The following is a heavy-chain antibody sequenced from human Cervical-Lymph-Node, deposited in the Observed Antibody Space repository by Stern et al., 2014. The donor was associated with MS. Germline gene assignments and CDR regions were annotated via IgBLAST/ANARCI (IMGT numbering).Heavy chain of an antibody. Sequence: ESGPTLVKPTQTLTLTCTFSGFSLGTSGVGVGWIRQPPGKALEWLAVIYWDDEKAYRPSLKGRLTIHKDTSKNQVVLTVTTRAPRETGTYSWVPREANSASAGTWGRGPRVTVSS. J-gene: IGHJ5*02. CDR1: GFSLGTSGVG. CDR3: VPREANSASAGT. D-gene: IGHD4-23*01. V-gene: IGHV2-5*04. CDR2: IYWDDEK.